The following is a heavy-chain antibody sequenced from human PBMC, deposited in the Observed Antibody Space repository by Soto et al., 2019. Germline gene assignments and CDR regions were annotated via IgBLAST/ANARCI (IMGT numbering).Heavy chain of an antibody. CDR3: ASDFWTGYPLFDY. V-gene: IGHV4-38-2*02. CDR1: GSSISSAYY. J-gene: IGHJ4*02. Sequence: SETLSLTCNVSGSSISSAYYWGWVRQPPGRGLEWIGSVFHRGTTYYNPSLMSRVTISLDTSKNQFSLKLSSVTAADTAVYYCASDFWTGYPLFDYWGQGALVTVSS. CDR2: VFHRGTT. D-gene: IGHD3-3*01.